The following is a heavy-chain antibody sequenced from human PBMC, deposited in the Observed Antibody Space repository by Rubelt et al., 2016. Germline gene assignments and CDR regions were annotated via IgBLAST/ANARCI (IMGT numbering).Heavy chain of an antibody. D-gene: IGHD4/OR15-4a*01. Sequence: VRQAPGKGLEWVAVIWSDGSYKYYVDSVKGRFTISRDNSKNRLFLQMNSLRAEDTAVYYCARDNLGYGESKWFDPWGQGALVTVSS. CDR2: IWSDGSYK. CDR3: ARDNLGYGESKWFDP. V-gene: IGHV3-33*01. J-gene: IGHJ5*02.